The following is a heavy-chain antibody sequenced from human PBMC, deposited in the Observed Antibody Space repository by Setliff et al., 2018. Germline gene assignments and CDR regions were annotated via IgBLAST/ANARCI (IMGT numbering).Heavy chain of an antibody. J-gene: IGHJ6*03. D-gene: IGHD6-19*01. Sequence: PSETLSLTCTVSGYSISSGYIWGWIRQPPGKGLEWVGNIGHTGSINYNPSLKSRLTISRDTSKNQVSLKLNSVTATDTAVYYCAREQWLDPPGYYYMDVWAKGTTVT. CDR2: IGHTGSI. CDR3: AREQWLDPPGYYYMDV. V-gene: IGHV4-38-2*02. CDR1: GYSISSGYI.